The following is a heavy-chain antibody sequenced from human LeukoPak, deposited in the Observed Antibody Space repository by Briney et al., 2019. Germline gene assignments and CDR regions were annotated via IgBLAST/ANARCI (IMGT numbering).Heavy chain of an antibody. Sequence: SETLSLTCTVSGGPISSSSYYWGWIRQPPGKGLEWIGSIYYSGSTNYNPSLKSRVTISVDTSKNQFSLKLSSVTAADTAVYYCARGGSSSSDLDYWGQGTLVTVSS. CDR1: GGPISSSSYY. CDR3: ARGGSSSSDLDY. V-gene: IGHV4-39*07. D-gene: IGHD6-6*01. J-gene: IGHJ4*02. CDR2: IYYSGST.